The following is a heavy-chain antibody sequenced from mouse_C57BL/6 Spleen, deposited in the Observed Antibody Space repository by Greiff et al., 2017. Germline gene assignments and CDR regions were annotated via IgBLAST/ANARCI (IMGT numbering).Heavy chain of an antibody. CDR2: IWRGGST. J-gene: IGHJ4*01. CDR3: AKEGGGNVYYYAMDY. Sequence: VQLQQSGPGLVQPSQSLSITCTVSGFSLTSYGVHWVRQSPGKGLEWLGVIWRGGSTDYNAAFMSRLSITKDNSKSQVFFKMNSLQADDTAIYYCAKEGGGNVYYYAMDYWGQGTSVTVSS. V-gene: IGHV2-5*01. CDR1: GFSLTSYG. D-gene: IGHD1-1*02.